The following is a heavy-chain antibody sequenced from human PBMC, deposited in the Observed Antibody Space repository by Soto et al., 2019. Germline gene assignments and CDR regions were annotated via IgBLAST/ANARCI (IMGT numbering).Heavy chain of an antibody. CDR1: GFPFSSYA. CDR3: ARDVSH. CDR2: INGASTTT. Sequence: DVQLVGSGGGLVQPGGSLRLSCVASGFPFSSYAMHWVRQAPGKGLEWISYINGASTTTFYADSVKGRFTVSRDNAKNAVYLQMSSLRHEDTAFYCCARDVSHWGQGMLVTVSS. V-gene: IGHV3-48*02. J-gene: IGHJ4*02.